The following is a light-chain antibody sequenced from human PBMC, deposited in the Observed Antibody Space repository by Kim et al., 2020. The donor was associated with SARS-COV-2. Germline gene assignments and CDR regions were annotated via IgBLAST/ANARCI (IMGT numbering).Light chain of an antibody. CDR1: SSDVGGYNS. CDR3: SSHTTISTYV. CDR2: DSS. Sequence: QSALTQPASVSGSPGQSITISCTGTSSDVGGYNSVSWYQQHPGKAPKLMIYDSSGRASGVSNRFSGSQSGNTASLTISGLRAEDEADYYCSSHTTISTYVFGSGTKVTVL. J-gene: IGLJ1*01. V-gene: IGLV2-14*03.